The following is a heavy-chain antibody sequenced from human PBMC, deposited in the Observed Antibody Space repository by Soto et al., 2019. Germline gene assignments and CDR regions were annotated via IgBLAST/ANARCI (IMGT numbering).Heavy chain of an antibody. CDR2: IIPIFGTA. J-gene: IGHJ5*02. Sequence: QVQLVQSGAEVKKPGSSVKVSCKASGGTFSSYAITWVRQAPGQGLEWMGGIIPIFGTANYAQKFQGRVTLTADESTGTAYMALSSLRSEDTAVYYCARDRGPSSGYYPYWFDPWGQGTLVTVSS. CDR3: ARDRGPSSGYYPYWFDP. CDR1: GGTFSSYA. V-gene: IGHV1-69*12. D-gene: IGHD3-22*01.